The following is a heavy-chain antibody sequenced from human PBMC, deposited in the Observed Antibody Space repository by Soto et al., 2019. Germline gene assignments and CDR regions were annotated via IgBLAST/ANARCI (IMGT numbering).Heavy chain of an antibody. CDR2: ISAYSGKT. CDR3: ARDPYLGDHKY. V-gene: IGHV1-18*01. CDR1: GYTFTTYG. Sequence: QVQLVQSGGEVKKPGASVKVSCKTSGYTFTTYGISWVRQAPGQGLEWVGWISAYSGKTHYAQKFQGKVTMTTDTSTNTAYLELRSLRSADTAVYYCARDPYLGDHKYWGQGKLVTVSS. D-gene: IGHD3-16*01. J-gene: IGHJ4*02.